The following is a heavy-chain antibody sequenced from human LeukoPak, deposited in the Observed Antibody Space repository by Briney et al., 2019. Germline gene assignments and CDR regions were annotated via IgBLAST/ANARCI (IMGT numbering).Heavy chain of an antibody. CDR1: GFTFSSYA. CDR3: AREPTVTTSMDV. V-gene: IGHV3-30*04. J-gene: IGHJ6*02. CDR2: ISYDGSNK. Sequence: GRSLRLSCAASGFTFSSYAMHWVRQAPGKGLEWAAVISYDGSNKYYADSVKGRFTISRDNSKNTLYLQMNSLRAEDTAVYYCAREPTVTTSMDVWGQGTTVTVSS. D-gene: IGHD4-17*01.